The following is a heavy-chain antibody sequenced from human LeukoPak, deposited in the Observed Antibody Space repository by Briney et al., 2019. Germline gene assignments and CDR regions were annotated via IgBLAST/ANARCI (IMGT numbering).Heavy chain of an antibody. CDR2: IIPILGIA. Sequence: SVKVSCKASGGTLSSYAISWVRQAPGQGLEWMGRIIPILGIANYAQKFQGRVTITADKSTSTAYMELSSLRSEDTAVYYCARVSSSSSSYYYYYGMDVWGQGTTVTVSS. V-gene: IGHV1-69*04. D-gene: IGHD6-6*01. CDR1: GGTLSSYA. CDR3: ARVSSSSSSYYYYYGMDV. J-gene: IGHJ6*02.